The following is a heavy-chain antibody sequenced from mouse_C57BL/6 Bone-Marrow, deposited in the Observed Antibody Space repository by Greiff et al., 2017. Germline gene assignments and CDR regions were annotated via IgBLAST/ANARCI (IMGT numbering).Heavy chain of an antibody. CDR1: GFNIKDDY. Sequence: EVQVVESGAELVRPGASVKLSCTASGFNIKDDYMHWVKQRPEQGLEWIGWIDPENGDTEYASKFQGKATITADTSSNTAYLQLSRLTSEDTAVYHCTTGYDWFAYWGQGTLVTVSA. J-gene: IGHJ3*01. V-gene: IGHV14-4*01. D-gene: IGHD2-3*01. CDR2: IDPENGDT. CDR3: TTGYDWFAY.